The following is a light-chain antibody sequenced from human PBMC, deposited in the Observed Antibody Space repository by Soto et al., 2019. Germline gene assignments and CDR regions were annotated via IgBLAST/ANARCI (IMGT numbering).Light chain of an antibody. Sequence: QSALTQPASVSGSPGQWITISCTGTSSDVGSYNLVSWYQQHPGKAPKLMIYEGSKRPSGVSNRFSGSKSGNTASLTISGLQAEDEADYYCCSYAGSSLYVFGTGTQLTVL. J-gene: IGLJ1*01. V-gene: IGLV2-23*01. CDR3: CSYAGSSLYV. CDR1: SSDVGSYNL. CDR2: EGS.